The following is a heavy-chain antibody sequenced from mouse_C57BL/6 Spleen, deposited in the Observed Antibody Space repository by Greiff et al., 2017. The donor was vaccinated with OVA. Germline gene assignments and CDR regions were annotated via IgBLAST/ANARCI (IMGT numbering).Heavy chain of an antibody. V-gene: IGHV5-17*01. D-gene: IGHD1-3*01. CDR1: GFTFSDYG. J-gene: IGHJ2*01. CDR2: ISSGSSTI. CDR3: ARLDNYYFDY. Sequence: EVNVVESGGGLVKPGGSLKLSCAASGFTFSDYGMHWVRQAPEKGLEWVAYISSGSSTIYYADTVKGRFTISRDNAKNTLFLQMTSLRSEDTAMYYCARLDNYYFDYWGQGTTLTVSS.